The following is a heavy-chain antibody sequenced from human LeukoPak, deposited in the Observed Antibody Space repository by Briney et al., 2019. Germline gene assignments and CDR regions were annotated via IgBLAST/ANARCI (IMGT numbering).Heavy chain of an antibody. CDR1: GYTFTGYY. V-gene: IGHV1-2*02. CDR2: INPNSGGT. Sequence: ASVKVSCKASGYTFTGYYMHWVRQAPGQGLEWMGWINPNSGGTNYAQKFQGRVTMTRDTSISTAYMELSRLRSDDKAVYYCAKXGWLVRQXDYWGQGTLVTVSS. D-gene: IGHD6-19*01. J-gene: IGHJ4*02. CDR3: AKXGWLVRQXDY.